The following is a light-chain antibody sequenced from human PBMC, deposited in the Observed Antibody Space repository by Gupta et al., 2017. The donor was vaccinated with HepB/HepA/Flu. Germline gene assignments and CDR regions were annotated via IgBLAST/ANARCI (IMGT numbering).Light chain of an antibody. CDR3: CSYADTNHFV. V-gene: IGLV2-23*02. CDR2: EVT. CDR1: SSDVGSYNL. J-gene: IGLJ2*01. Sequence: QSALAQPASVSGSPGPSSTISCTGTSSDVGSYNLVSWYQQHPGKAPKLMIYEVTKRPSGVSNRFSGSKSGNTASLTVSGLQAEDEADYYCCSYADTNHFVFGGGTKLTVL.